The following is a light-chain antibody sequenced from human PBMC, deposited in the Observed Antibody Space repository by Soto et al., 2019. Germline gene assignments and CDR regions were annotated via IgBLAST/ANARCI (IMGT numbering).Light chain of an antibody. CDR3: QSYDSRLSGYV. CDR2: GNS. Sequence: QSVLTQPPSVSGAPGQRVTISCTGSSSNIGAGYDVHWYQQLPGTAPKLLIYGNSNRPSGVPDRFSGSKSGTSASLASTGRQAEDEADYSCQSYDSRLSGYVFGTGTKLTVL. J-gene: IGLJ1*01. CDR1: SSNIGAGYD. V-gene: IGLV1-40*01.